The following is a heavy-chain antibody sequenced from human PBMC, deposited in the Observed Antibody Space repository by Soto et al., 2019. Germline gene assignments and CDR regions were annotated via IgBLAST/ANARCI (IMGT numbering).Heavy chain of an antibody. D-gene: IGHD5-12*01. V-gene: IGHV5-51*01. Sequence: LGESLKISCKGSGYSFTSYWICWVRQMPGKGLEWMGIIYPGDSDTRYSPSFQGQVTISADKSISTAYLQWSSLKASDTAMYYCARQMATMGYYYYGMDVWGQGTTVTVSS. J-gene: IGHJ6*02. CDR1: GYSFTSYW. CDR2: IYPGDSDT. CDR3: ARQMATMGYYYYGMDV.